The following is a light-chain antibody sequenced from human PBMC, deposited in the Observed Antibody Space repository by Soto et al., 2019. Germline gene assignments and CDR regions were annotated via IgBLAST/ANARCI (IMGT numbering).Light chain of an antibody. CDR1: SGHSSYA. V-gene: IGLV4-69*01. J-gene: IGLJ3*02. CDR2: VNSDGSH. CDR3: QTWGTGIRV. Sequence: QLVLTQSPSASASLVASVKLTCTLSSGHSSYAIAWHQQQPEKGPRYLMNVNSDGSHSKGDGIPDRFSGSSSGAERYLTISSLQSEDEADYYCQTWGTGIRVFGVGTKLTVL.